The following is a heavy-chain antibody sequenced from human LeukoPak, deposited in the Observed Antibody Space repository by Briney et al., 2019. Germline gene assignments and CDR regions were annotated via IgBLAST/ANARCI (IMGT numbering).Heavy chain of an antibody. D-gene: IGHD6-19*01. CDR1: GYIFTGYY. CDR3: ARDRTERWPTPDY. CDR2: INPNSGGT. J-gene: IGHJ4*02. V-gene: IGHV1-2*02. Sequence: ASVKVSCKASGYIFTGYYMHWVRQAPGQGLEWMGWINPNSGGTNYAQKFQGRVTMTRDTSISTAYMELRSLRSDDTAVYYCARDRTERWPTPDYWGQGTLVTVSS.